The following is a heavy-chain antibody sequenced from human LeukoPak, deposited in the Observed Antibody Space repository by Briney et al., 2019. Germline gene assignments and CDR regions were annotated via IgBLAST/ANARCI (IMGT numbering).Heavy chain of an antibody. CDR2: IYSGVST. D-gene: IGHD3-3*01. CDR1: GFSSTY. Sequence: PGGSLRLSCVAFGFSSTYMSWVRQAPGKGMEWVSVIYSGVSTYYADSVKGRFTISRDISKNTVYLQMNSLRPEDTAVYHCARDLWDATGYWGQGTLVTVAS. V-gene: IGHV3-66*02. J-gene: IGHJ4*02. CDR3: ARDLWDATGY.